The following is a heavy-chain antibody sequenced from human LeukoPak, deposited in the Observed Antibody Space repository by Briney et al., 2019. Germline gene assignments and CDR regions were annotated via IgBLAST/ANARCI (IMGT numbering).Heavy chain of an antibody. V-gene: IGHV4-59*01. Sequence: SETLSLTCTVSGDSISSYYWSWIRQPPGKGLEWIVYIHDSGTNSYSPSLKSLVTISLDTSKSQFSLKMTSVTAADTAVYYCATDSGWYGKQRFDYWGQGALVPVSS. CDR3: ATDSGWYGKQRFDY. CDR1: GDSISSYY. J-gene: IGHJ4*02. CDR2: IHDSGTN. D-gene: IGHD6-19*01.